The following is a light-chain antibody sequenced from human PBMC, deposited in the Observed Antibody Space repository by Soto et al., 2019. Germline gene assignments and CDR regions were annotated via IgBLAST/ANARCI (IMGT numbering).Light chain of an antibody. CDR2: GAS. J-gene: IGKJ1*01. CDR1: QSVSRY. Sequence: DIVMTQSPATLSVSPGERATLSCRASQSVSRYLAWYQQKPGQAPRLLIYGASSRATGIPDRFSGSGSGTDFTLTISSLQSEDLAVYYCQQYNNWPWTFGQGTKVDIK. CDR3: QQYNNWPWT. V-gene: IGKV3D-15*01.